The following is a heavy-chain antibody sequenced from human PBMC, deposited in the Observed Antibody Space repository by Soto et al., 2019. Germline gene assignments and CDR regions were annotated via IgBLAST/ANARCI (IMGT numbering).Heavy chain of an antibody. Sequence: SQTLSLTCVVFGDSVSRNSASWIWIRQTPSRGLEWLGRTYYRSKWYFNYAVSVESRITINPDTSKNQFSLQLSSVTPDDTAVYYCARGSWDDVSGHYYMDVWGKGTTVTVSS. J-gene: IGHJ6*03. V-gene: IGHV6-1*01. CDR1: GDSVSRNSAS. CDR2: TYYRSKWYF. D-gene: IGHD1-1*01. CDR3: ARGSWDDVSGHYYMDV.